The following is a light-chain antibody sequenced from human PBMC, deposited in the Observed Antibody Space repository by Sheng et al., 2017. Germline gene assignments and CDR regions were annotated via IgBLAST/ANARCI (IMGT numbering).Light chain of an antibody. CDR1: SSDVGTYNY. Sequence: QSALTQPPSASGSPGQSVTISCTGTSSDVGTYNYVSWYQQHPGKAPKLIIYEVNKRPSAVSDRFSGSKSGSTASLTISGLQPEDEADYYCCSYAGSNTYVFGTGTTVTVL. J-gene: IGLJ1*01. CDR3: CSYAGSNTYV. V-gene: IGLV2-8*01. CDR2: EVN.